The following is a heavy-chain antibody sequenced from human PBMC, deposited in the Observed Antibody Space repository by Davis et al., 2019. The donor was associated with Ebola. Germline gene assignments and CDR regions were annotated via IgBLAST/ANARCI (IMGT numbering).Heavy chain of an antibody. Sequence: ASVKVSCKASGYTFTSYGISWVRQAPGQGLEWMGWISAYNGNTNYAQKLQGRVTMTTDTSTSTAYMELRSLRSEDTAVYYCARDRGGGWPDYYYYYGMDVWGKGTTVTVSS. CDR3: ARDRGGGWPDYYYYYGMDV. CDR1: GYTFTSYG. D-gene: IGHD6-19*01. J-gene: IGHJ6*04. CDR2: ISAYNGNT. V-gene: IGHV1-18*04.